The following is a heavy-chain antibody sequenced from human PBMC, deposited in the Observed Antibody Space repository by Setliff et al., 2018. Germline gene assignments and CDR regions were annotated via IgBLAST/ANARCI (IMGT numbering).Heavy chain of an antibody. D-gene: IGHD2-15*01. CDR3: ARVGGYGWADH. CDR1: GFTFTDHY. J-gene: IGHJ4*02. V-gene: IGHV3-11*01. CDR2: ISADDVSI. Sequence: GGSLRLSCAASGFTFTDHYMSWIRQTPGKGLEWLCYISADDVSILYADSVKGRFSVSRDNAKNSVYLEMNSLRVEDTAVYYCARVGGYGWADHWGQGTLVTVPQ.